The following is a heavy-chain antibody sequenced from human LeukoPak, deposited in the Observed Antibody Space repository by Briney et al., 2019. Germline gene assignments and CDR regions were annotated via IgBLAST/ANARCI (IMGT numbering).Heavy chain of an antibody. CDR3: ARDFKDLGA. CDR2: ISADGSST. J-gene: IGHJ4*02. CDR1: GFTFSSYW. V-gene: IGHV3-74*01. D-gene: IGHD1-26*01. Sequence: GGSLRLSCAASGFTFSSYWMPWVRHAPGKGLVWVSLISADGSSTSYADSVKGRFTISRDNAKNTLYLQMHSVRAEDTAVYYCARDFKDLGAWGQGALVTVSS.